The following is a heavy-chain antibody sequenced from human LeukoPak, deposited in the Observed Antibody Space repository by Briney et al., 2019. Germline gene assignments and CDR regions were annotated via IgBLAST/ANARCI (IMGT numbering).Heavy chain of an antibody. V-gene: IGHV1-69*05. J-gene: IGHJ6*03. CDR2: IIPIFGTA. D-gene: IGHD3-16*01. CDR3: ARDLRRGSYYYYYMDV. Sequence: SVKVSCKASGGTFSSYAISWVRQAPGQGLEWMGRIIPIFGTANYAQKFQGRVTITTDESTSTAYMELSSLRSEDTAVYYCARDLRRGSYYYYYMDVWGKGTTVTVSS. CDR1: GGTFSSYA.